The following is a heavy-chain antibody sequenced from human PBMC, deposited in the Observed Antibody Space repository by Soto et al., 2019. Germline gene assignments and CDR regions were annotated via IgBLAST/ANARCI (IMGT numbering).Heavy chain of an antibody. J-gene: IGHJ4*02. Sequence: GGSLRLSCAASGFTFSTYAMNWVRQAPGKGLEWVSVMVGDGSSSDYADSVRGRFTISRDNSKNTLYLQMNSLRAEDTAVYYCAKDLRPDGTSDLDYWGQGTPVTVSS. D-gene: IGHD6-13*01. CDR3: AKDLRPDGTSDLDY. CDR2: MVGDGSSS. V-gene: IGHV3-23*01. CDR1: GFTFSTYA.